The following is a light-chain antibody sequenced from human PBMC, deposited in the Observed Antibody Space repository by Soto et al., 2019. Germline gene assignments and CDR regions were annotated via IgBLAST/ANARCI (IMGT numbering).Light chain of an antibody. J-gene: IGLJ3*02. V-gene: IGLV1-40*01. CDR2: RNT. Sequence: QSVLTQPPSVSGAPGQRVTISCTGSSSNIGAGYDVHWYQQLPGAAPKLLIYRNTNRPSGVPDRFSGSKSGTSASLAITGLQAEDESDYYCQSYDSRLSAWVFGGGIKLTVL. CDR1: SSNIGAGYD. CDR3: QSYDSRLSAWV.